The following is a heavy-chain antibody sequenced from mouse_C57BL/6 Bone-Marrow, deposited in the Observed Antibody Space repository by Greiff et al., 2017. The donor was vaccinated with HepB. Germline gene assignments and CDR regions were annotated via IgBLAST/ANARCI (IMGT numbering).Heavy chain of an antibody. Sequence: EVMLVESGGDLVKPGGSLKLSCAASGFTFSTYGMSWVRQTPDKRLAWVATVSTGGGYTYYPDSVKGRFTISRDNAKNTLYLQMSGLKSEDTAMFYCTRLAYYYDSEGFAYWGQGTLVTVSA. CDR1: GFTFSTYG. J-gene: IGHJ3*01. CDR3: TRLAYYYDSEGFAY. D-gene: IGHD1-1*01. CDR2: VSTGGGYT. V-gene: IGHV5-6*01.